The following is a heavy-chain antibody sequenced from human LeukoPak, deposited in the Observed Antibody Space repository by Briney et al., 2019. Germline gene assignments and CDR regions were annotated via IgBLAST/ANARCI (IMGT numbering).Heavy chain of an antibody. D-gene: IGHD2-15*01. V-gene: IGHV3-74*01. J-gene: IGHJ5*02. Sequence: GGSLRLSCEASGFIFSNHWMHWVRQTPGKGLVWLSRISGDGSDTTYVDSVRGRFTISRDNAKNTLYLQMNSLRVEDTAIYYCARVNHLIVSGGTALFNTWGQGTLVTVSS. CDR2: ISGDGSDT. CDR3: ARVNHLIVSGGTALFNT. CDR1: GFIFSNHW.